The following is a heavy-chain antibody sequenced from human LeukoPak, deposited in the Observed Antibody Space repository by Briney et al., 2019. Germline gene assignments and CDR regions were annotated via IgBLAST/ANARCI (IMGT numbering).Heavy chain of an antibody. CDR3: AREIYGDYDQGLDY. D-gene: IGHD4-17*01. Sequence: GGSLRLSCAASGFTFSNNYMSWVRQDPGKGLEWVSVISGGGNIYYADSVKGRFTISRDNSKNTLYLQMNSLRAEDTAVYYCAREIYGDYDQGLDYWGQGTLVTVSS. CDR2: ISGGGNI. V-gene: IGHV3-66*02. J-gene: IGHJ4*02. CDR1: GFTFSNNY.